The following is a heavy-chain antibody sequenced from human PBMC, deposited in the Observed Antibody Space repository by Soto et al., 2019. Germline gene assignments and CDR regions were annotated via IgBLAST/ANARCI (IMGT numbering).Heavy chain of an antibody. D-gene: IGHD5-12*01. V-gene: IGHV5-51*01. CDR2: MYPGDSDT. CDR1: GYTFSDYW. J-gene: IGHJ4*02. Sequence: PGESLKISCKGSGYTFSDYWIGWVRQMPGKGLEWMGIMYPGDSDTRYSPSFQGQVTISADKSISPAYLQWSSLKASATATYYSASVPPGRNGYNKIEDWGQGTLVTVSS. CDR3: ASVPPGRNGYNKIED.